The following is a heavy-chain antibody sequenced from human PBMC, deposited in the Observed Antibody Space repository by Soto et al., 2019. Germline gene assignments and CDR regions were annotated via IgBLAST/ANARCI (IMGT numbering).Heavy chain of an antibody. Sequence: PGGSLRLSCAASGFTFDDYAMHWVRQAPGKGLEWVSGISWNSGAIGYTDSVKARFTISRDNAKNSLYLQMNSLRVEDTALYYCAKDVSGRGSFYYYFGMDVWGHGTTVTVSS. J-gene: IGHJ6*02. CDR3: AKDVSGRGSFYYYFGMDV. CDR2: ISWNSGAI. CDR1: GFTFDDYA. D-gene: IGHD3-16*01. V-gene: IGHV3-9*01.